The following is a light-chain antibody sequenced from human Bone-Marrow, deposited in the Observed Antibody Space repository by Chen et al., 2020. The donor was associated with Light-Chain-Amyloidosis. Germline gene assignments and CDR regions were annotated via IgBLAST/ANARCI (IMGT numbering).Light chain of an antibody. CDR3: SSYTITNTLV. J-gene: IGLJ1*01. CDR2: EVT. Sequence: QSALTQPASVSGSPGQSLTVSCTGTSSDVGGDNHVSWYQQHPDKPPKLMIHEVTNRPSCVPDRSSGSKSHNTAPLTISGLQTEDEADYFCSSYTITNTLVFGSGTRVTVL. CDR1: SSDVGGDNH. V-gene: IGLV2-14*01.